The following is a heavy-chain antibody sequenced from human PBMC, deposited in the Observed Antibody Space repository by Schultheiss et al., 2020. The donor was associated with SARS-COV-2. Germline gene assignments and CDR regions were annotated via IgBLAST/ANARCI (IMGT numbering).Heavy chain of an antibody. CDR3: ARAYPGEPFDY. CDR2: IYYSGST. J-gene: IGHJ4*02. V-gene: IGHV4-59*12. Sequence: SETLSLTCTVSGGSISSYYWSWIRQPPGKGLEWIGYIYYSGSTNYNPSLKSRVTMSVDTSKNQFSLKLSSVTAADTAVYYCARAYPGEPFDYWGQGTLVTVSS. D-gene: IGHD7-27*01. CDR1: GGSISSYY.